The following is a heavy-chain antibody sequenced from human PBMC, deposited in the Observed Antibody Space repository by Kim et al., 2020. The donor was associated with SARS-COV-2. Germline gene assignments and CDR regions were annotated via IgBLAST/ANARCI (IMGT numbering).Heavy chain of an antibody. Sequence: GGSLRLSCAASGFTFDDYTMHWVRQAPGKGLEWVSLISWDGGSTYYADSVKGRFTISRDNSKNSLYLQMNSLRTEDTALYYCAKDGGSGSYYPSWFDPWGQGTLVTVSS. CDR2: ISWDGGST. CDR1: GFTFDDYT. D-gene: IGHD3-10*01. J-gene: IGHJ5*02. V-gene: IGHV3-43*01. CDR3: AKDGGSGSYYPSWFDP.